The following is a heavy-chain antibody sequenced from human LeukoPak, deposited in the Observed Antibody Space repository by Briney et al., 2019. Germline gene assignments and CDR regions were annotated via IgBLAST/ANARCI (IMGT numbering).Heavy chain of an antibody. Sequence: PGGSLRLSCAASGFTFSSYSMHWVRQAPDKGLEWVAVLSYDGSNEYYTDSVKGRFTISRDNSKNTLLLQMNSLRIEDTAEYYCARDAPSPGAAHSSSYYFDYWGQGTLVTVSS. CDR2: LSYDGSNE. CDR1: GFTFSSYS. CDR3: ARDAPSPGAAHSSSYYFDY. V-gene: IGHV3-30-3*01. D-gene: IGHD6-13*01. J-gene: IGHJ4*02.